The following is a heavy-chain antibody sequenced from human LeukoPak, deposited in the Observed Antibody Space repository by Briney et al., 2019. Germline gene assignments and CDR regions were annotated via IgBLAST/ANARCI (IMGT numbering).Heavy chain of an antibody. CDR3: ASTDTALVLYYRYYYMDF. Sequence: MASETLSLTCTVSGGSISSGSYYWSWIRQPAGKGLEWIGRIYTSGSTNYNPSLKSRVTISVDTSKNQFSLKLSSVTAADTAVYYCASTDTALVLYYRYYYMDFWGKGTTVTVSS. CDR2: IYTSGST. V-gene: IGHV4-61*02. CDR1: GGSISSGSYY. J-gene: IGHJ6*03. D-gene: IGHD5-18*01.